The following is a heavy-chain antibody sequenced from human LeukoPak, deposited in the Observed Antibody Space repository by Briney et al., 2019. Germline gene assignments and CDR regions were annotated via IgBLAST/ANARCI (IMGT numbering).Heavy chain of an antibody. V-gene: IGHV3-53*01. J-gene: IGHJ4*02. CDR2: ISTGGST. D-gene: IGHD3-22*01. Sequence: GGSLRLSCVASGLTVSRHYMTWVRQAPRQGLEWLSVISTGGSTNYADSVKGRFTISRDNSKNILYLQMNSLRAEDTAVYYCARDDYYDSSGLDYWGQGILVTVSS. CDR3: ARDDYYDSSGLDY. CDR1: GLTVSRHY.